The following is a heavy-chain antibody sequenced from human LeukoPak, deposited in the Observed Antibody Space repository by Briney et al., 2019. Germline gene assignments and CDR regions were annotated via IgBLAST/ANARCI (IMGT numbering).Heavy chain of an antibody. CDR2: MNPSSGNT. CDR1: GYTFTSYD. CDR3: ARVKAGYSSSWYLSGYYYGMDV. Sequence: GSVKVSCKASGYTFTSYDINWVRQATGQGLEWMGWMNPSSGNTGYAQKFQGRVTMTRNTSISTAYMELSSLRSEDTAVYYCARVKAGYSSSWYLSGYYYGMDVWGQGTTVTVSS. D-gene: IGHD6-13*01. V-gene: IGHV1-8*01. J-gene: IGHJ6*02.